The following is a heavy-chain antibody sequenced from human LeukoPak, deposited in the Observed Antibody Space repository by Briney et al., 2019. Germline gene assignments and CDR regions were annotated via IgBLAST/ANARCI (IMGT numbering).Heavy chain of an antibody. CDR3: ARESGGYDYVWGSYRHWRSFDY. Sequence: ASVKVSCKASGYTFTGYYMHWVRQAPGQGLEWMGWISAYNGNTNYAQKLQGRVTMTTDTSTSTAYMELRSLRSDDTAVYYCARESGGYDYVWGSYRHWRSFDYWGQGTLVTVSS. D-gene: IGHD3-16*02. J-gene: IGHJ4*02. CDR1: GYTFTGYY. CDR2: ISAYNGNT. V-gene: IGHV1-18*04.